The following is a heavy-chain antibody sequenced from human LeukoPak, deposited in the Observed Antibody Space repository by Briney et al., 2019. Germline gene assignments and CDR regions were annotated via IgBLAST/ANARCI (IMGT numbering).Heavy chain of an antibody. CDR2: IYHSGST. V-gene: IGHV4-4*02. J-gene: IGHJ4*02. CDR3: ARRAAVADYYYFDY. Sequence: SETLSLTCAVSGGSISSSNWWSWVRQPPGKGLEWIGEIYHSGSTNYNPSLKSRVTISVDKSKNQFSLKLSSVTAADTAVYYCARRAAVADYYYFDYWGQGTLVTVSS. D-gene: IGHD6-19*01. CDR1: GGSISSSNW.